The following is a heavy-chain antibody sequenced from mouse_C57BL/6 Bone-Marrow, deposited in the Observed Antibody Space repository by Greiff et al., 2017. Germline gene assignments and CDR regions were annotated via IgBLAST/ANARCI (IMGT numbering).Heavy chain of an antibody. V-gene: IGHV14-4*01. J-gene: IGHJ3*01. CDR2: IDPENGDT. D-gene: IGHD2-3*01. Sequence: EVMLVESGAELVRPGASVKLSCTASGFNIKDDYMHWVKQRPEQGLEWIGWIDPENGDTEYASKFQGKATITADTSSNTAYLRLSSLTSEDTAVYYCTTGLLLNWGQGTLVTVAA. CDR3: TTGLLLN. CDR1: GFNIKDDY.